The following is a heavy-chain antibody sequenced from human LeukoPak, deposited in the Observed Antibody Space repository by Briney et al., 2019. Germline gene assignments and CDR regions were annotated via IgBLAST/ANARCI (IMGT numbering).Heavy chain of an antibody. Sequence: EASVKVSCKASGGTFSSYAISWVRQAPGQGLEWMGGIIPIFGTANYAQKFLGRVTITADESTSTAYMELSSLRSEDTAVYYCARDGAHATQKDYYYYYGMDVWGKGTTVTVSS. CDR2: IIPIFGTA. V-gene: IGHV1-69*01. CDR3: ARDGAHATQKDYYYYYGMDV. CDR1: GGTFSSYA. D-gene: IGHD3-16*01. J-gene: IGHJ6*04.